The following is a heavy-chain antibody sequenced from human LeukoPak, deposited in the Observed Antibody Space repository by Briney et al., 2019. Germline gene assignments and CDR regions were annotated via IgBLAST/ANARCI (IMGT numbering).Heavy chain of an antibody. CDR2: IYYSGST. D-gene: IGHD3-10*01. CDR1: GGSISSSSYY. V-gene: IGHV4-39*01. CDR3: ARRSRPPSTYYYGSGSADGRDI. J-gene: IGHJ3*02. Sequence: SETLSLTCTVSGGSISSSSYYWGWIRQPPGKGLEWIGRIYYSGSTYYNPSLNSRVTISVDTSKNQFSLKLSSVTAADTAVYYCARRSRPPSTYYYGSGSADGRDIWGQGTMVTVSS.